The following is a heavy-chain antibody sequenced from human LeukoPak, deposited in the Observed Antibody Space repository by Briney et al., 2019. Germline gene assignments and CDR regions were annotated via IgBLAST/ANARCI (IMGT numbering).Heavy chain of an antibody. CDR2: ISYDGSNK. J-gene: IGHJ6*03. V-gene: IGHV3-30*04. Sequence: GGSLRLSRAASGFTFSSYAMHWVRQAPGKGLEWMSVISYDGSNKYFADSVKGRFTISRDNSKNTLYLQMNSLRGEDTAVYYCARGQRAHVEWSYYMDVWGKGTTVTVSS. D-gene: IGHD3-3*01. CDR1: GFTFSSYA. CDR3: ARGQRAHVEWSYYMDV.